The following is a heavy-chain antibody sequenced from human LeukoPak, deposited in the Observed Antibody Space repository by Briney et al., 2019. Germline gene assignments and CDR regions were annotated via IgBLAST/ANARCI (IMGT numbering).Heavy chain of an antibody. CDR2: INANSGGT. Sequence: GASVKVSCKASGYTFTGYYMHWVRQAPGEGREGMGWINANSGGTNYAQKFQGRVTMTRDTSISTAYMELSRLRAADTAVYYCARDFGYCSSTSCQTFDYWGQGTLVTVSS. D-gene: IGHD2-2*03. J-gene: IGHJ4*02. V-gene: IGHV1-2*02. CDR3: ARDFGYCSSTSCQTFDY. CDR1: GYTFTGYY.